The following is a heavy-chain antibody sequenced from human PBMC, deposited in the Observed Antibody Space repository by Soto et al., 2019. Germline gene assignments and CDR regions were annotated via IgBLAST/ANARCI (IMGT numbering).Heavy chain of an antibody. Sequence: SLKISYKASGGAFRTFGTSWVRQAPGQGLEWMGGIIPFFGTARYSQKFEDRITITADESTNTVYMDLRSLTSEDTAIYYCAKSAPMDAGDKYYYDFWGQGALVTVSS. CDR1: GGAFRTFG. D-gene: IGHD5-18*01. CDR3: AKSAPMDAGDKYYYDF. V-gene: IGHV1-69*13. CDR2: IIPFFGTA. J-gene: IGHJ4*02.